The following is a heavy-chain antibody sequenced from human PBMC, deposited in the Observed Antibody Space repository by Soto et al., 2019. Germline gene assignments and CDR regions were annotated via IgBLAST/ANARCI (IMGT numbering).Heavy chain of an antibody. J-gene: IGHJ4*02. V-gene: IGHV4-34*01. CDR3: ARRYGPGFDY. Sequence: SETLSLTCAVYGVSFSGYQWTWIRQPPGTGLEWIGEINHSGSTNYNPSLKSRVTISVDTSKNQFSLKLSSVTAADTAVYYCARRYGPGFDYWGQGTLVTVSS. D-gene: IGHD4-17*01. CDR1: GVSFSGYQ. CDR2: INHSGST.